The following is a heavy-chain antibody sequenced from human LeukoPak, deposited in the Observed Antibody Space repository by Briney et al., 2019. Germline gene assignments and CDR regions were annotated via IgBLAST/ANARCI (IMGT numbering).Heavy chain of an antibody. CDR3: AKLAVATEPDY. V-gene: IGHV3-30*02. J-gene: IGHJ4*02. CDR1: GFTFSSYG. CDR2: IRYDGSNK. D-gene: IGHD6-19*01. Sequence: QPGGSLRLSCAASGFTFSSYGMHWVRQAPGKGLEWVAFIRYDGSNKYYADSAKGRFTISRDNSKNTLYLQMNSLRAEDTAVYYCAKLAVATEPDYWGQGTLVTVSS.